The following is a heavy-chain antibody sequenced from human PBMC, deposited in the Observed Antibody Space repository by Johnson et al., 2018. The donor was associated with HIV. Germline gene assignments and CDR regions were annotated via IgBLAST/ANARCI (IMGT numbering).Heavy chain of an antibody. V-gene: IGHV3-9*01. J-gene: IGHJ3*02. Sequence: LAESGGGLERPGGSLRLSCAASGFTFDDYAMHWVRQAPGKGLEWVSGISWNSGTIGYADSVKGRFTISRDNAKNSLYLQMNSLRAEDTALYYCAKALPSSRLAHAFDIWGQGTTVTVSS. CDR2: ISWNSGTI. CDR3: AKALPSSRLAHAFDI. CDR1: GFTFDDYA. D-gene: IGHD6-19*01.